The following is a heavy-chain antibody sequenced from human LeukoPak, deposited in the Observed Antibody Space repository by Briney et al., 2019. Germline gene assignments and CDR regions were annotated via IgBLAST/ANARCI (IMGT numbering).Heavy chain of an antibody. CDR3: ARGDSSGWVPYFFDY. CDR2: ISSSSSYI. V-gene: IGHV3-21*01. D-gene: IGHD6-19*01. J-gene: IGHJ4*02. Sequence: GGSLRLSCAASEFTFTTPGMTWVRQAPGKGLEWVSSISSSSSYIYYADSVKGRFTISRDNAKNSLYLQMNSLRAEDTAVYYCARGDSSGWVPYFFDYWGQGTLVTVSS. CDR1: EFTFTTPG.